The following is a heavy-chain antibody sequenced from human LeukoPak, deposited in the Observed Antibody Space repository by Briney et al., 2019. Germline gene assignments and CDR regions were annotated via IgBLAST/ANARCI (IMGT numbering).Heavy chain of an antibody. J-gene: IGHJ4*02. CDR2: ISSSDSTI. Sequence: GGSLRLSCAASGFTFSSYEMNWVRQAPGKGLEWVSYISSSDSTIYYADSVKGRFTISRDNAKNSPYLQMNSLRAEDTAVYYCAKGTRLRFPTRFDYWGQGTLVTVSS. CDR3: AKGTRLRFPTRFDY. CDR1: GFTFSSYE. V-gene: IGHV3-48*03. D-gene: IGHD3-16*01.